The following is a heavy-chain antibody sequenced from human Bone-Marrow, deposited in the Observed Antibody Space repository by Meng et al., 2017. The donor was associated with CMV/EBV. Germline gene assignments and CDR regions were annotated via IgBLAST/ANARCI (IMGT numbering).Heavy chain of an antibody. CDR3: ARAGIAPSVGGLDYYGMDV. CDR1: GYTFTGYY. J-gene: IGHJ6*02. D-gene: IGHD6-13*01. CDR2: IIPILGIA. Sequence: SVKVSCKASGYTFTGYYMHRVRQAPGQGLEWMGRIIPILGIANYAQKFQGRVTITADKSTSTAYMELSSVRAEDTAVYYCARAGIAPSVGGLDYYGMDVWGQGTTVTVSS. V-gene: IGHV1-69*02.